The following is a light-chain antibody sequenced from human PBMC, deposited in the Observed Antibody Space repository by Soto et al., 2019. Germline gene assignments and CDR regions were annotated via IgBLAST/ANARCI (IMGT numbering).Light chain of an antibody. V-gene: IGKV3-15*01. CDR2: GAS. CDR1: QSVSSN. J-gene: IGKJ2*01. CDR3: QQDNNWPPYT. Sequence: EIVMTQSPATLSVSPGERATLSCRASQSVSSNLAWYHQKPGQAPRLLIYGASTRATGIPARFSGSGSGTDFTLTISSLAPEDFGVYYCQQDNNWPPYTFGQGTKLEIK.